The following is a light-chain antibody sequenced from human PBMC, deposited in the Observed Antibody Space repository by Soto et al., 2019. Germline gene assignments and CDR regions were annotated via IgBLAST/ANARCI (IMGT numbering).Light chain of an antibody. CDR2: DAS. CDR1: QSISSN. V-gene: IGKV1-33*01. CDR3: QQYDNLPLN. J-gene: IGKJ4*01. Sequence: EISMARSPSSLCASVGATVNITSRASQSISSNLNWYQQKPGKAPKLLIYDASNLETGVPSRFSGRGSGTDFTFTISSLQPEDIATYYCQQYDNLPLNCGGGTKVDIK.